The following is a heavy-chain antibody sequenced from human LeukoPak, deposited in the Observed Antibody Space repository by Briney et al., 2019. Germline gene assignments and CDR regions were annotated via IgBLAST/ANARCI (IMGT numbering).Heavy chain of an antibody. CDR2: LYTTGST. CDR1: GASISRYF. J-gene: IGHJ4*02. D-gene: IGHD5-24*01. V-gene: IGHV4-4*07. Sequence: SETLSLTCTVSGASISRYFWSWIRQPAGKGLEWIGRLYTTGSTNYNPSLKSRVTMSVDTSKNQFSLRLSSVTAADTAVCYCARDKGSERWLQFDYWGQGTLVTVSS. CDR3: ARDKGSERWLQFDY.